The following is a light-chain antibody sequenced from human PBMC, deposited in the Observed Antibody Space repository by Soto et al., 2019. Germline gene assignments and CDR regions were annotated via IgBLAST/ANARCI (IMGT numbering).Light chain of an antibody. CDR2: EVT. Sequence: QSALTQPPSASGSPGQSVTISCTGTSSDVGGYNYVSWYQQHPGKAPKLMIYEVTKRPSGVPDRFSGSKSGNTASLTVSCLQAEDEADYYCSSYAGSNNFVFGSGTKLTVL. CDR3: SSYAGSNNFV. J-gene: IGLJ1*01. CDR1: SSDVGGYNY. V-gene: IGLV2-8*01.